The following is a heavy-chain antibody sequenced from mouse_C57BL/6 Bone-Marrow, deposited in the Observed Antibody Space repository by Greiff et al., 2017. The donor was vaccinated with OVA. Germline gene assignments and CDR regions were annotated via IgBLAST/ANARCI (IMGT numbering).Heavy chain of an antibody. J-gene: IGHJ3*01. CDR2: INPNNGGT. CDR3: ARGYDYDGSWFAY. V-gene: IGHV1-26*01. D-gene: IGHD2-4*01. CDR1: GYTFTDYY. Sequence: EVKLQQSGPELVKPGASVKISCKASGYTFTDYYMNWVKQSHGKSLEWIGDINPNNGGTSYNQKFKGKATLTVDKSSSTAYMELRSLTSEDSAVYYCARGYDYDGSWFAYWGQGTLVTVSA.